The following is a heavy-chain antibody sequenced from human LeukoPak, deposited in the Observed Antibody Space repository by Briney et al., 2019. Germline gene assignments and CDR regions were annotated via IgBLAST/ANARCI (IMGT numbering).Heavy chain of an antibody. V-gene: IGHV3-43*02. CDR1: GFTFDDYA. D-gene: IGHD3-22*01. CDR2: ISGDGGST. CDR3: AKIFPPSYYYDGSGYYDPFDY. Sequence: GGSLRLSCAASGFTFDDYAMHWVRQAPGKGLEWVSLISGDGGSTYYADSVKGRFTISRDNSKNSLYLQMNSLRTEDTALYYCAKIFPPSYYYDGSGYYDPFDYWGQGTLVTVSS. J-gene: IGHJ4*02.